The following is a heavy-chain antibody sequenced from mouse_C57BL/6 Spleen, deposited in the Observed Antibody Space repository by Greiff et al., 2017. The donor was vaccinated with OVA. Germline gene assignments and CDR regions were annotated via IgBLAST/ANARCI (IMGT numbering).Heavy chain of an antibody. CDR3: ARENYGNIAWFAY. V-gene: IGHV5-4*01. Sequence: EVQVVESGGGLVKPGGSLKLSCAASGFTFSSYAMSWVRQTPEKRLEWVATISDGGSYTYYPDNVKGRFTISRDNAKNNLYLQMSHLKSEDTAMYYCARENYGNIAWFAYWGQGTLVTVSA. D-gene: IGHD2-1*01. CDR2: ISDGGSYT. CDR1: GFTFSSYA. J-gene: IGHJ3*01.